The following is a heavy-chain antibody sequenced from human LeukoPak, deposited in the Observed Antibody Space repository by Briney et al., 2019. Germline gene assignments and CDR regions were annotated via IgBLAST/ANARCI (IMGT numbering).Heavy chain of an antibody. CDR2: ISSSSSTI. Sequence: GGSLRLSCAVSGFTFSSYSMNWVRQAPGKGLEWVSYISSSSSTIYYADSVRGRFTISRDNAKNSLYLQMNSLRDEDTAVYYCAVITLIVVDLYYFDYWGQGTLVTVSS. D-gene: IGHD3-22*01. J-gene: IGHJ4*02. CDR1: GFTFSSYS. CDR3: AVITLIVVDLYYFDY. V-gene: IGHV3-48*02.